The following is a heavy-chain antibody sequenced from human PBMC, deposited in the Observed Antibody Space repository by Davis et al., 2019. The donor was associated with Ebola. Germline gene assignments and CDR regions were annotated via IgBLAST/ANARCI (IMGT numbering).Heavy chain of an antibody. D-gene: IGHD6-13*01. Sequence: GESLKISCAASGFTFTNYWMHWVRQAPGKGLVWISRINSDGSDMSYADSVKGRFTISRDNAKDTLHLQLNSLRDEDTAVYYCARARGAAGLIHRYYFDYWGQGTLVTVSS. CDR1: GFTFTNYW. J-gene: IGHJ4*02. CDR3: ARARGAAGLIHRYYFDY. CDR2: INSDGSDM. V-gene: IGHV3-74*01.